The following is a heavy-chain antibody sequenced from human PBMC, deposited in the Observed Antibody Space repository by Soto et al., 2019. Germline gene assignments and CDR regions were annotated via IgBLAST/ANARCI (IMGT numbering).Heavy chain of an antibody. J-gene: IGHJ4*02. V-gene: IGHV1-3*05. CDR2: INAGNGNT. CDR3: ARAVAVPSDLDY. Sequence: QVQLVQSGAEEKKPGASVKVSCKASGYTFTDYAMHWVRQAPGQRLEWMGWINAGNGNTKYSQKFQGRVTITRDTPARPANRGVRSLKSEDTAGYYCARAVAVPSDLDYWGKGTVVPVS. CDR1: GYTFTDYA. D-gene: IGHD3-3*01.